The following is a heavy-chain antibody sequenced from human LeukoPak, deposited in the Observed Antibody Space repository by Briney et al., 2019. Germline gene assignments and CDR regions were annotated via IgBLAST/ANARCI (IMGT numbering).Heavy chain of an antibody. CDR2: IYPGGSDT. CDR1: GYSFTSYW. D-gene: IGHD6-19*01. Sequence: TSGESLKISCKGSGYSFTSYWIGWVRQMPGKGLEWMGIIYPGGSDTRYSPSFQGQVTISADKSISTAYLQWSSLKASDTAMYYCARSISSGWYDAFDIWGQGTMVAVSS. V-gene: IGHV5-51*01. J-gene: IGHJ3*02. CDR3: ARSISSGWYDAFDI.